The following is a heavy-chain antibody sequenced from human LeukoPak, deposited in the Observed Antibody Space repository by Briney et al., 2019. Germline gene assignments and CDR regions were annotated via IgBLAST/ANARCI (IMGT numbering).Heavy chain of an antibody. CDR2: ISGSGGST. V-gene: IGHV3-23*01. CDR1: GFTFSSYE. CDR3: TKGGLPGYSYGTVDY. J-gene: IGHJ4*02. D-gene: IGHD5-18*01. Sequence: VGSLRLSCAASGFTFSSYEMNWVRQAPGKWLEWVSAISGSGGSTYYADSVKGRFTISRDNSKNTLYLQVNSLRAEDTALYYCTKGGLPGYSYGTVDYWGQGTLVTVSS.